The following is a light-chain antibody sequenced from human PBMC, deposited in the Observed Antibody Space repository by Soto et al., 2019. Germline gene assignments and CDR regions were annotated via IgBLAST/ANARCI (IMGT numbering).Light chain of an antibody. Sequence: DIQLTQSPSSMSASVGGRLTSTCRASQSISSYLNWYRQTPGKAPEVLIFAASNLRSGVPSRFSRSGSGTDFTLTISSLHPEEVATYYCQQSYSTPLTFGQGTKVEIK. CDR3: QQSYSTPLT. V-gene: IGKV1-39*01. CDR1: QSISSY. J-gene: IGKJ1*01. CDR2: AAS.